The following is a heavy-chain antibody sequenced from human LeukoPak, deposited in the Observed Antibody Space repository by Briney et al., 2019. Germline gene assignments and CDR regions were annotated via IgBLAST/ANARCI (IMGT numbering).Heavy chain of an antibody. CDR3: ARVPPRRYYYDSSGYYDLVY. CDR1: GYTFTSYG. Sequence: GASVKVSCKASGYTFTSYGISWVRQAPGQGLEWTGWISAYNGNTNYAQKLQGRVTMTTDTSTSTAYMELRSLRSDDTAVYYCARVPPRRYYYDSSGYYDLVYWGQGTLVTVSS. J-gene: IGHJ4*02. V-gene: IGHV1-18*01. CDR2: ISAYNGNT. D-gene: IGHD3-22*01.